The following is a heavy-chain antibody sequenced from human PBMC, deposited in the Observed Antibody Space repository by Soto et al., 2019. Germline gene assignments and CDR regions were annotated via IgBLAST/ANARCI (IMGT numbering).Heavy chain of an antibody. J-gene: IGHJ3*02. V-gene: IGHV3-13*01. Sequence: EVQLVESGGGLVQPGGSLRLSCAASGFTFSSYDMHWVRQATGKGLEWVSAIGTAGDTYYPGSVKGRFTISRENAKNSLYLQMNILRAGDTAVYYCARGLVVVPAATGLAFDIWGQGTMVTVSS. D-gene: IGHD2-2*01. CDR1: GFTFSSYD. CDR2: IGTAGDT. CDR3: ARGLVVVPAATGLAFDI.